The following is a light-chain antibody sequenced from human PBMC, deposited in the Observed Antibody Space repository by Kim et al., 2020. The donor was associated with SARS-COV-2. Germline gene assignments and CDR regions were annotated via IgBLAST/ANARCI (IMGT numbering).Light chain of an antibody. CDR1: SGSIASNY. CDR3: QSYDSSNWV. CDR2: EDN. Sequence: GKTVPISCPRSSGSIASNYVQWYQQRPGRAPTTVIYEDNQRPSGVPDRFSGSIDSSSNSASLTISGLKTEDEADYYCQSYDSSNWVFGGGTQLTVL. J-gene: IGLJ3*02. V-gene: IGLV6-57*03.